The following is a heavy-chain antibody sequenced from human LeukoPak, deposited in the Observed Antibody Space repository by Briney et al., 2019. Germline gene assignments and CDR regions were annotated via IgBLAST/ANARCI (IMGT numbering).Heavy chain of an antibody. CDR2: ISTTSTTI. CDR1: GFTFSSYS. J-gene: IGHJ4*02. Sequence: GGSPRLSCAASGFTFSSYSMSWVRQAPGKGLEWVSYISTTSTTIYYVDSVKGRFTVSRDNAKQSLYLQMNSLRADDTAVYYCARERGVIDYWGQGTLVTVSS. V-gene: IGHV3-48*04. CDR3: ARERGVIDY. D-gene: IGHD3-10*01.